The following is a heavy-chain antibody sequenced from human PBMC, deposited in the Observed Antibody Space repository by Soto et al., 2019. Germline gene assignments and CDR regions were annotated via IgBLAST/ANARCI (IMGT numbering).Heavy chain of an antibody. V-gene: IGHV3-30*18. CDR3: AKDPFDYYDSSGYYPRKPFDY. J-gene: IGHJ4*02. Sequence: GGSLRLSCAASGFTFSSYGMHWVRQTPGKGLEWVAVISYDGSNKYYADSVKGRFTISRDNSKNTLYLQMNSLRAEDTAVYYCAKDPFDYYDSSGYYPRKPFDYWGQGTLVTVSS. D-gene: IGHD3-22*01. CDR1: GFTFSSYG. CDR2: ISYDGSNK.